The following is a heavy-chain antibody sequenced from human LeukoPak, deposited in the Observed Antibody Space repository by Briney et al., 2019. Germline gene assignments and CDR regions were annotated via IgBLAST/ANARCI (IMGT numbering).Heavy chain of an antibody. Sequence: GGSLRLSCAASGFTFSSYWMSWVRQAPGKGLERVANIKQDGSEKYYVDSVKGRFTISRDNAKNSLYLQMNSLRAEDTAVYYCARDQGGYDYPPDYWGQGTLVTVSS. J-gene: IGHJ4*02. D-gene: IGHD5-12*01. CDR2: IKQDGSEK. V-gene: IGHV3-7*04. CDR3: ARDQGGYDYPPDY. CDR1: GFTFSSYW.